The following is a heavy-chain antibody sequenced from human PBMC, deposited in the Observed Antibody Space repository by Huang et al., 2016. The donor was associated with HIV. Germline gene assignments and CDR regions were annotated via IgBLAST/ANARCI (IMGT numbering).Heavy chain of an antibody. CDR2: IRNDGMKK. CDR3: ARGDYYDSSGYHPGYFDY. D-gene: IGHD3-22*01. Sequence: VQLIESGGGVVQPGKSLRLSCATSGFILGNYGMNWVRQAPGKGLEGVAFIRNDGMKKNYADSVRGRFTGGRDNGNKTLFLQRRSLGVDDTAVYYCARGDYYDSSGYHPGYFDYWGQGILVTVSS. J-gene: IGHJ4*02. V-gene: IGHV3-33*04. CDR1: GFILGNYG.